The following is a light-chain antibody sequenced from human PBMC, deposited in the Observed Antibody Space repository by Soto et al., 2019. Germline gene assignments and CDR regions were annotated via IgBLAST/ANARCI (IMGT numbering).Light chain of an antibody. CDR1: QSVSSN. J-gene: IGKJ5*01. CDR2: GAS. V-gene: IGKV3-15*01. CDR3: QQYYDCPIT. Sequence: EIVMTQSPATLSVSPGERATLSCRTSQSVSSNLAWYQQKPGQAPRLLIYGASTRATGIPAMFSGSGSGTEFTLTISSLQSEDFAVYYCQQYYDCPITFGQGTRLDIK.